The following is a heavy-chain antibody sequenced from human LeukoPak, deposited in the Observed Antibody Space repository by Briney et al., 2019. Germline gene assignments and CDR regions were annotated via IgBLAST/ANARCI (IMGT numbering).Heavy chain of an antibody. CDR2: ISSSGSTI. Sequence: PGGSLRLSCAASGFTFSSYSMNWVRQAPGQGLEWVSYISSSGSTIYYADSVKGRFTISRDNAKNSLYLQMNSLRDEDTAVYYCARDTTTVTLRILFDYWGQGTLVTVSS. CDR3: ARDTTTVTLRILFDY. CDR1: GFTFSSYS. J-gene: IGHJ4*02. V-gene: IGHV3-48*02. D-gene: IGHD4-17*01.